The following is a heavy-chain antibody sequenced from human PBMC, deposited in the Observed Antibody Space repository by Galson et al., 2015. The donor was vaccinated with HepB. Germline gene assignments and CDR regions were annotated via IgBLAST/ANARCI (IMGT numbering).Heavy chain of an antibody. CDR1: GGTFSSYA. Sequence: SVKVSCKASGGTFSSYAISWVRQAPGQGLEWMGGIIPIFGTANYAQKFQGRVTITADESTSTAYMELSSLRSEDTAVYYCARAGAMVSPIAAAGPNYYYMDVWGKGTTVTVSS. D-gene: IGHD6-13*01. CDR2: IIPIFGTA. J-gene: IGHJ6*03. V-gene: IGHV1-69*13. CDR3: ARAGAMVSPIAAAGPNYYYMDV.